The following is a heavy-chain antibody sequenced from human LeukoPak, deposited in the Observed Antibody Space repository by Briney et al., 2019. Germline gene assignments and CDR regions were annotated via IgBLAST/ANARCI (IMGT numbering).Heavy chain of an antibody. CDR2: MKQDGSEK. CDR3: ARDRSSSSGYPRYYYYYYMDV. V-gene: IGHV3-7*01. D-gene: IGHD6-6*01. CDR1: GFTFSSYW. Sequence: GGSLRLSCAASGFTFSSYWMSWVRQAPGKGLEWVANMKQDGSEKYYVDSVKGRFTISRDNAKNSLYLQMNSLRAEDTAVYYCARDRSSSSGYPRYYYYYYMDVWGKGTTVTVSS. J-gene: IGHJ6*03.